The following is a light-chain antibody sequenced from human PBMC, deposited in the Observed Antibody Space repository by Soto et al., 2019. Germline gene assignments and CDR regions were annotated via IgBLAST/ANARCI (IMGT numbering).Light chain of an antibody. CDR1: QTGSNSY. Sequence: IVLTQSPGTLSLSPGERVTLSCRASQTGSNSYLAWYQQKSAQAPRLLIYAASTRAAGIPARFSGSGSGTDFTLTISSLQSEDFAVYYCQQYYDWPITFGQGTRLEI. V-gene: IGKV3-15*01. J-gene: IGKJ5*01. CDR2: AAS. CDR3: QQYYDWPIT.